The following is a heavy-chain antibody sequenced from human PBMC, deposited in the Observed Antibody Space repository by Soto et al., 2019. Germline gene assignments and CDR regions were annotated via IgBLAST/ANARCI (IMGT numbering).Heavy chain of an antibody. CDR2: IIPIFGTA. Sequence: QVQLVQSGAEVKKPGSSVKVSCKASAGTFSSYAISWVRQAPGQGLEWMGGIIPIFGTANYAQKFQARVTINADESTSTAYMELSSLRSEDTAVYYCARARAAAHYYYGMDVWGQGTTVTVSS. V-gene: IGHV1-69*01. D-gene: IGHD6-13*01. J-gene: IGHJ6*02. CDR1: AGTFSSYA. CDR3: ARARAAAHYYYGMDV.